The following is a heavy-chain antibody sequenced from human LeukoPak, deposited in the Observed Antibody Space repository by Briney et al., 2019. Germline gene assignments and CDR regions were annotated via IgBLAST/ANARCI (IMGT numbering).Heavy chain of an antibody. CDR2: ISYDGNIK. Sequence: HPGGSLRLSCAASGFTFSSYAMHWVRQAPGKGLEWVAVISYDGNIKYYTDSVKGRFTISRDNSKNTLYLQMNSLRGDDTAVYYCAKDVGKWESLHFFDYWGQGTLVTVSS. CDR3: AKDVGKWESLHFFDY. D-gene: IGHD1-26*01. J-gene: IGHJ4*02. V-gene: IGHV3-30*04. CDR1: GFTFSSYA.